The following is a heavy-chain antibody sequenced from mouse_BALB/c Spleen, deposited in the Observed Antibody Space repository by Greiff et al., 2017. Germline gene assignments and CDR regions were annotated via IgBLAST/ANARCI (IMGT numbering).Heavy chain of an antibody. D-gene: IGHD1-1*01. CDR3: ASLREWYFDV. J-gene: IGHJ1*01. V-gene: IGHV5-6*01. CDR1: GFTFSSYG. Sequence: DVHLVESGGDLVKPGGSLKLSCAASGFTFSSYGMSWVRQTPDKRLEWVATISSGGSYTYYPDSVKGRFTISRDNAKNTLYLQMSSLKSEDTAMYYCASLREWYFDVWGAGTTVTVSS. CDR2: ISSGGSYT.